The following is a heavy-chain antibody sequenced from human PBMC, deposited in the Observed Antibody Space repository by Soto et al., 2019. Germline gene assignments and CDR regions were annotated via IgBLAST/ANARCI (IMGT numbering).Heavy chain of an antibody. V-gene: IGHV3-15*07. CDR2: IKSMTEGGTA. CDR1: GFTFNVAW. CDR3: TTDGVRVYAAFDI. D-gene: IGHD3-3*01. Sequence: EMQLVQSGGGLVKPGGSLRLSCVASGFTFNVAWMNWVRQGPGKGLEWVGRIKSMTEGGTADYAAPVSGRFIISRDDSKNTLYLQVSSLSVEDTGVYYCTTDGVRVYAAFDIWGQGTSVTVSS. J-gene: IGHJ3*02.